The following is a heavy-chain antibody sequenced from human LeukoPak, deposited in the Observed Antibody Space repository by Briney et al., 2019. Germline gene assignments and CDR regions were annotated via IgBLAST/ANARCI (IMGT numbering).Heavy chain of an antibody. J-gene: IGHJ4*02. CDR1: GFSFDVHA. Sequence: PGGSLRLSCAASGFSFDVHAMTWVRQAPGKGPEWVATIGGPAETFYADSVWGRFTISRDNSRYTLYLQMNRLRAEDSALYYCAKDWTSHNGVYDCLDFWGQGTQVTVSS. CDR3: AKDWTSHNGVYDCLDF. D-gene: IGHD3-16*01. V-gene: IGHV3-23*01. CDR2: IGGPAET.